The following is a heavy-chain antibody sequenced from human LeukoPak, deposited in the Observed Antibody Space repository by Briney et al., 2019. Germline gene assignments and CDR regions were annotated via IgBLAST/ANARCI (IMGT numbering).Heavy chain of an antibody. CDR1: GFTFSSYA. CDR3: ARDAGQATPFDY. J-gene: IGHJ4*02. V-gene: IGHV3-74*01. D-gene: IGHD2-15*01. Sequence: PGRSLRLSCAASGFTFSSYAMSWVRQAPGKGLVWVSLIRRDGTTSFAASVQGRFTISRDNARNTLYLQMNSLAAEDTAVYYCARDAGQATPFDYWGPGTLVTVSS. CDR2: IRRDGTT.